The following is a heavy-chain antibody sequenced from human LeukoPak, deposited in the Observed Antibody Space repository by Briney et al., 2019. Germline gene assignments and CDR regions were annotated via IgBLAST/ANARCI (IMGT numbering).Heavy chain of an antibody. V-gene: IGHV3-23*01. CDR3: ARDKGSGWFYFDY. CDR1: GFTFSSYA. CDR2: ISGSGGST. Sequence: GGSLRLSCAASGFTFSSYAMSWVRQAPGKGLEWVSAISGSGGSTYYADSVKGRFTISRDNSKNTLYLQMNSLRAEDTAVYYCARDKGSGWFYFDYWGQGTLVTVSS. J-gene: IGHJ4*02. D-gene: IGHD6-19*01.